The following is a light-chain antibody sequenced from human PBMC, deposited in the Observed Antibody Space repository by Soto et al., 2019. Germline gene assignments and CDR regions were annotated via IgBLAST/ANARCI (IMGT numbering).Light chain of an antibody. J-gene: IGKJ5*01. CDR3: MQALQSPIA. Sequence: DIVMTQSPSSLSVSPGESASISCRSSQSLRHRNGYTYFDWYLHKPGRSPQLLIYMVSRRASGVSDRFSGSGSGTDFTLTISRVEADDVGVYYCMQALQSPIAFGQGTRLEIK. V-gene: IGKV2-28*01. CDR2: MVS. CDR1: QSLRHRNGYTY.